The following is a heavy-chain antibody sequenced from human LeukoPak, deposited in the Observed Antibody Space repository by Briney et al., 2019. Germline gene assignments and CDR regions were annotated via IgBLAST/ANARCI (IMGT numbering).Heavy chain of an antibody. CDR2: ISDDGSKK. D-gene: IGHD5/OR15-5a*01. Sequence: GGSLRLSCAASGFSFNTFAMHWARQAPDKGLEWVAVISDDGSKKYHADSVKGRFTISRDNSENTLYLQMKSLRHEDTAVYYCARDWSAAVYAPFDYWGQGTLVTVSS. V-gene: IGHV3-30*04. CDR1: GFSFNTFA. J-gene: IGHJ4*02. CDR3: ARDWSAAVYAPFDY.